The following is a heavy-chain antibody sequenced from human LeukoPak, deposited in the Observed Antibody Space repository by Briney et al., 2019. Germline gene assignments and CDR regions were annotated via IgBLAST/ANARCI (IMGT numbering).Heavy chain of an antibody. D-gene: IGHD6-13*01. Sequence: SVKVSCKASGYTFTAQYMHWVRQAPGQGLEWMGGIIPIFGTANYAQKFQGRVTITTDESTSTAYMELSSLRSEDTAVYYCARDLGVSIAAAGASWGQGTLVTVSS. J-gene: IGHJ5*02. CDR3: ARDLGVSIAAAGAS. CDR2: IIPIFGTA. V-gene: IGHV1-69*05. CDR1: GYTFTAQY.